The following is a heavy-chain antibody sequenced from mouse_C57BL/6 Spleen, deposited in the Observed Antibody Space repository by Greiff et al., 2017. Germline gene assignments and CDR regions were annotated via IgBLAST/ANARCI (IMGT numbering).Heavy chain of an antibody. V-gene: IGHV1-53*01. Sequence: QVQLQQSGTELVKPGASVKLSCKASGYTFSSSWMHWVKQRPGQGLEWIGNINPGNGGTNYNEKFKGKATLTVDKSSSTAYMQLSSLTSEDSAVYYCARVRLFLYAMDYWGQGTSVTVSS. CDR3: ARVRLFLYAMDY. J-gene: IGHJ4*01. D-gene: IGHD3-2*02. CDR2: INPGNGGT. CDR1: GYTFSSSW.